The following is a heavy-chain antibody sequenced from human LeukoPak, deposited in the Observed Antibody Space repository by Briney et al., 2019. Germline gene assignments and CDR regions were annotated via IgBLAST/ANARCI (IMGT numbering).Heavy chain of an antibody. Sequence: SETLSLTCIVSGASISTSTYYWGWVRPPPGKGLEWIGNIYYSGTTYYNPSLKSRVTISEDTSRSRFSLMLSSVTAADTAIYFCARQVSDYYYHYMDVWGEGTTVIVSS. J-gene: IGHJ6*03. CDR1: GASISTSTYY. CDR2: IYYSGTT. CDR3: ARQVSDYYYHYMDV. V-gene: IGHV4-39*01.